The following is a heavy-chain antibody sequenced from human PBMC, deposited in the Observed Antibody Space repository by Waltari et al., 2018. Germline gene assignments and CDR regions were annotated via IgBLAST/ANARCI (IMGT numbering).Heavy chain of an antibody. Sequence: QVQLQESGPGLVKPSETLSLTCTVSGGSISSYSWSWIRQPPGKGLEWIGYIYYSGSTNYNPALKSRVTISVDTSKNQFSLKLSSVTAADTAVYYCARALTIAARRDYYYYMDVWGKGTTVTVSS. CDR2: IYYSGST. J-gene: IGHJ6*03. CDR1: GGSISSYS. V-gene: IGHV4-59*01. CDR3: ARALTIAARRDYYYYMDV. D-gene: IGHD6-6*01.